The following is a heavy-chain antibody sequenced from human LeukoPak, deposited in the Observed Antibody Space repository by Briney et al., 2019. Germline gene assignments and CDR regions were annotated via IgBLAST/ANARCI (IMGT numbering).Heavy chain of an antibody. CDR1: GFTFSSYS. Sequence: GGSLRLSCAASGFTFSSYSMNWVRQAPGKGLEWVSSISSSSSYIYYADSVKGRFTISRDNAKNSLYLQMNSLRAEDTALYYCAKDLLWFGELSPFDYWGQGTLVTVSS. D-gene: IGHD3-10*01. CDR2: ISSSSSYI. V-gene: IGHV3-21*04. J-gene: IGHJ4*02. CDR3: AKDLLWFGELSPFDY.